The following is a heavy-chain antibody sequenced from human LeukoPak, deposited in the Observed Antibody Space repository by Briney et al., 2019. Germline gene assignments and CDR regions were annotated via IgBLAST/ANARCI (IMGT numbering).Heavy chain of an antibody. Sequence: GGSLRLSCTASGFTFGDYAMSWVRQAPGKGLEWVGFIRSKAYGGTTEYAASVKGRFTISRDDSKSIAYLQMNSLKTEDTAVYYCTRAPQSEGIFWEPIDYWGQGTLVTVSS. J-gene: IGHJ4*02. CDR1: GFTFGDYA. V-gene: IGHV3-49*04. CDR2: IRSKAYGGTT. D-gene: IGHD3-9*01. CDR3: TRAPQSEGIFWEPIDY.